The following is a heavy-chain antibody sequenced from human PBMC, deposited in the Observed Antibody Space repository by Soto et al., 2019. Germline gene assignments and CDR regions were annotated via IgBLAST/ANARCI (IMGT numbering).Heavy chain of an antibody. CDR3: ARDPGDGYSWANFFDY. J-gene: IGHJ4*02. D-gene: IGHD2-21*01. Sequence: ASVKVSCKASGYTFTSYYMHWVRQAPGQGLEWMGIINPSGGSTSYAQKFQGRVTMTRDTSTSTVYMELSSLRSEDTAVYYCARDPGDGYSWANFFDYWGQGTLVTVSS. CDR1: GYTFTSYY. CDR2: INPSGGST. V-gene: IGHV1-46*01.